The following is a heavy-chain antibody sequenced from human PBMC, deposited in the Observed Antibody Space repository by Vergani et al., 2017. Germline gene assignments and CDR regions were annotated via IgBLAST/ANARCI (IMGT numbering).Heavy chain of an antibody. D-gene: IGHD1-1*01. J-gene: IGHJ5*01. CDR3: AKGGWNYWFDS. CDR1: GFSFTTYA. CDR2: ININGDYT. Sequence: EVQLLESGGDLVQPGGSLRLSCAASGFSFTTYAMSWVRQAPGKGLEWVSTININGDYTRYGDYVKGRFTISRDNSKITLYLQMNSLRDEDTAIYYCAKGGWNYWFDSWGQGTLVIVS. V-gene: IGHV3-23*01.